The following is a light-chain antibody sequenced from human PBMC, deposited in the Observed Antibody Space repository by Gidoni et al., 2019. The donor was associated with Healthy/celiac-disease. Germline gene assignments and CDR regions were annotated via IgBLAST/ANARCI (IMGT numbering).Light chain of an antibody. Sequence: EIVLTQSPATLSLSPGERATLSCRASQSVSSYLAWYQQKPGQAPRLLIYDASNRATGIPARFCGSGSGPDFPLTISSLEPADFAVSYCQQRSNWPWTFVQGTKVEIK. CDR1: QSVSSY. J-gene: IGKJ1*01. CDR2: DAS. CDR3: QQRSNWPWT. V-gene: IGKV3-11*01.